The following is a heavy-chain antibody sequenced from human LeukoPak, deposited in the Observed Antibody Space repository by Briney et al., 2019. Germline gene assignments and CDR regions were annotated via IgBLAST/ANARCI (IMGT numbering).Heavy chain of an antibody. J-gene: IGHJ6*02. Sequence: GGSLRLSCAASGFTFSAYWMHWVRQAPGKGLVWVSRINSDGSRTTCADSVKGRFTISRDNAKNTLYLQMNSLRSDDTAVYYCAQGGSEIYYFYHGMDVWGRGTTVTVSS. CDR3: AQGGSEIYYFYHGMDV. V-gene: IGHV3-74*01. CDR1: GFTFSAYW. CDR2: INSDGSRT. D-gene: IGHD3-10*01.